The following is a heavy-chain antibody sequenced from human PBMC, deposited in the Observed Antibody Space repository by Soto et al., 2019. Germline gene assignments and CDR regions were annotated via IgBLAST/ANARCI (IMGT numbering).Heavy chain of an antibody. V-gene: IGHV3-23*01. CDR3: VKDLSALVRGVIPTGMDV. CDR1: GFLFSRYA. CDR2: ISDIGTT. D-gene: IGHD3-10*01. Sequence: PGGSLRLSCEASGFLFSRYAMSWVRQAPGKGLEWVSVISDIGTTYYADFLKGRFTVSRDNSKNTLYLQMNSLRADDTAIYYCVKDLSALVRGVIPTGMDVWGQGTTVPV. J-gene: IGHJ6*02.